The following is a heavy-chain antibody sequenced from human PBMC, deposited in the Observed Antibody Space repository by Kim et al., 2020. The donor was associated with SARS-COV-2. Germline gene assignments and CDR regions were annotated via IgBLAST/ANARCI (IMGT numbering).Heavy chain of an antibody. V-gene: IGHV4-38-2*02. CDR1: GYSINSDYY. D-gene: IGHD6-13*01. J-gene: IGHJ5*02. CDR2: IYHSGST. CDR3: ARAAAAVPRVIDP. Sequence: SETLSLTCTVSGYSINSDYYWGWIRQPPGKGLECIGTIYHSGSTYYNPSLKSRVTISVDTSKNQFSLKLSSVTAADTAVYYCARAAAAVPRVIDPWGQGTLVTVSS.